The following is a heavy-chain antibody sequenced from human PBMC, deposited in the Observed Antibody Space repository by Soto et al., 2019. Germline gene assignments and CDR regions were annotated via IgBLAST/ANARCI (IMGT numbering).Heavy chain of an antibody. Sequence: QVQLQESGPGLVKPSQTLSLTCTVSGGSISSGGYYWSWIRQHPGKGLEWIGYIYYSGSTYYNPSLKSRVTISVDTSKNQFSLKLSSVTAADTAVYYCARDGGGVRGVISYYYYGMDVWGQGTTVTVSS. CDR2: IYYSGST. J-gene: IGHJ6*02. CDR3: ARDGGGVRGVISYYYYGMDV. CDR1: GGSISSGGYY. D-gene: IGHD3-10*01. V-gene: IGHV4-31*03.